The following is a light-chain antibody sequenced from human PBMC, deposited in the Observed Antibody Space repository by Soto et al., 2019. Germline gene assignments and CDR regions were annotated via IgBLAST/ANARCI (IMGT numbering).Light chain of an antibody. CDR3: CSYAGSYTFGV. V-gene: IGLV2-11*01. CDR1: RSNVGDYNY. J-gene: IGLJ2*01. Sequence: QSALTQARSVSGSPGQSVTISCTGTRSNVGDYNYVSWYQQHPGKAPKLMIFDVSQRPSGVPDRFSGSKSGNTASLTISGLQAEDEADYYCCSYAGSYTFGVFGGGTKLTVL. CDR2: DVS.